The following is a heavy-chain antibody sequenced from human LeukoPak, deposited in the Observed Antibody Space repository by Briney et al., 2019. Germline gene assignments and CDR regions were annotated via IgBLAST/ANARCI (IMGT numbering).Heavy chain of an antibody. J-gene: IGHJ4*02. Sequence: PGGSLRLSWAASGFTFSSYGMHWARQAPGRGREWVAVISYDGSNKYYADSVKGRFTISRDNSKNTLYLQMNSLRAEDTAVYYCAKVGYSSGWYSIDYWGQGTLVTVSS. CDR2: ISYDGSNK. CDR1: GFTFSSYG. D-gene: IGHD6-19*01. CDR3: AKVGYSSGWYSIDY. V-gene: IGHV3-30*18.